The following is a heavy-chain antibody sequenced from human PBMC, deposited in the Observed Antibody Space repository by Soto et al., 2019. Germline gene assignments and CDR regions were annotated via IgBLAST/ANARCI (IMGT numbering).Heavy chain of an antibody. Sequence: SETLSLTCTVSGGSISSYYWSWIRQPPGKGLEWIGYISYSGSTNSSPSLKSRVTISVDTSKNQFSLKLSSVTAADTAMYYCASRRSDGGYVYYDYWGQGTLVTVSS. J-gene: IGHJ4*02. CDR3: ASRRSDGGYVYYDY. V-gene: IGHV4-59*01. CDR2: ISYSGST. D-gene: IGHD5-12*01. CDR1: GGSISSYY.